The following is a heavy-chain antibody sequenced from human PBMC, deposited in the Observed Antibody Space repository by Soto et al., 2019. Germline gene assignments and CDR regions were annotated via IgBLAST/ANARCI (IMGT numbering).Heavy chain of an antibody. CDR1: GFTFSSYA. V-gene: IGHV3-23*01. D-gene: IGHD3-10*01. CDR2: ISGSGGST. CDR3: AREGSLGFGEPNYGMDV. J-gene: IGHJ6*02. Sequence: EVQLLESGGGLVQPGGSLRLSCAASGFTFSSYAMSWVRQAPGKGLEWVSAISGSGGSTYYADSVKGRFTISRDNSKNTLYLQMNSLRAEDTAVYYCAREGSLGFGEPNYGMDVWGQGTTVTVSS.